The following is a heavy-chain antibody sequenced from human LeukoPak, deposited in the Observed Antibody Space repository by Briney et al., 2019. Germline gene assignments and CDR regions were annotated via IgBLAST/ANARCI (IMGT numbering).Heavy chain of an antibody. V-gene: IGHV3-21*03. J-gene: IGHJ3*02. CDR1: GFAFNTYS. CDR3: ARDDAAEDGLDI. Sequence: PGGSLRLSCAASGFAFNTYSMNWVRQAPGKGLEWVSFIFSSSTYIYYTDSVKGRFTISRDNARNSLYLQMDNLRAEDTGVYYCARDDAAEDGLDIWGQGTMVTVSS. CDR2: IFSSSTYI. D-gene: IGHD2-15*01.